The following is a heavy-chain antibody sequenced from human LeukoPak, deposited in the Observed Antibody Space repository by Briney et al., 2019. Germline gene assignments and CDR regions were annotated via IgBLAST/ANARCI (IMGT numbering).Heavy chain of an antibody. CDR2: ISGSGGST. J-gene: IGHJ4*02. Sequence: GGSLRLSCAASGFTFSSYAMSWVRQAPGKGLEWVSAISGSGGSTYHADSVKGRFTVSRDNSKNTLYLQMNSLRAEDTAVYYCAKDQTLYSSSCFDYWGQGTLVTVSS. CDR3: AKDQTLYSSSCFDY. CDR1: GFTFSSYA. V-gene: IGHV3-23*01. D-gene: IGHD6-13*01.